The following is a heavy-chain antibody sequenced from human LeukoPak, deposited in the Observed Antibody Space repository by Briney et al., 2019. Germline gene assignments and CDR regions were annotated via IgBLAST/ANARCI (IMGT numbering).Heavy chain of an antibody. CDR1: GGSISSYY. D-gene: IGHD3-22*01. J-gene: IGHJ4*02. Sequence: SETLSLTCTVSGGSISSYYWSWIRQPPGKGLERIGCVYSSGRTNYNPSLESRVTMSLEAPKKQLSLKLTSVTAADTAVYYCARGKYDASGYYQQFEFWGQGTRVTVSS. V-gene: IGHV4-4*07. CDR3: ARGKYDASGYYQQFEF. CDR2: VYSSGRT.